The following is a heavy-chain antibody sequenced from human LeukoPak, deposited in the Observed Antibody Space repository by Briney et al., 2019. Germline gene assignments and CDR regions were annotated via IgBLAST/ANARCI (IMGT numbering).Heavy chain of an antibody. CDR1: GFTFSSHG. CDR2: ISSSGSYI. V-gene: IGHV3-21*01. Sequence: GGSLRLSCAASGFTFSSHGMNWVRQAPGKGLEWVSSISSSGSYIYYAGSVKGRFTISRDNAKNSLYLQMNSLRAEDTAVYYCARGRIAVAGTYIPSNWGPQLYYMDVWGKGTTVTVSS. CDR3: ARGRIAVAGTYIPSNWGPQLYYMDV. J-gene: IGHJ6*03. D-gene: IGHD6-19*01.